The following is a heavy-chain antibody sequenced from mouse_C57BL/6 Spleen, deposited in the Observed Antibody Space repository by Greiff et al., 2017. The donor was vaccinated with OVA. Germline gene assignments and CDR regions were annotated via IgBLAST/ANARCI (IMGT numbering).Heavy chain of an antibody. J-gene: IGHJ2*01. V-gene: IGHV7-3*01. CDR1: GFTFTDYY. Sequence: EVKLVESGGGLVQPGGSLSLSCAASGFTFTDYYMSWVRQPPGKALEWLGFIRNKANGYTTEYSASVKGRFTISRDNSQSILYLQMNALRAEDSATYYCARYLQLALDYWGQGTTLTVSS. CDR2: IRNKANGYTT. D-gene: IGHD4-1*02. CDR3: ARYLQLALDY.